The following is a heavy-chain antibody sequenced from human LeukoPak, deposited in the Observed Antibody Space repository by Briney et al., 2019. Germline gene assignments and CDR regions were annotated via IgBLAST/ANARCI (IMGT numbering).Heavy chain of an antibody. CDR1: GGSVSSSSYY. D-gene: IGHD1-14*01. CDR3: ARVPHDDNPLRLYYLDY. J-gene: IGHJ4*02. CDR2: IYYSGST. Sequence: SETLSLTCIVSGGSVSSSSYYWGWIRQPPGKGLEWIGSIYYSGSTYYNPSLKSRVTISVDTSKNQFSLKLNSVTAADTAVYYCARVPHDDNPLRLYYLDYWGQGTLVTVSS. V-gene: IGHV4-39*01.